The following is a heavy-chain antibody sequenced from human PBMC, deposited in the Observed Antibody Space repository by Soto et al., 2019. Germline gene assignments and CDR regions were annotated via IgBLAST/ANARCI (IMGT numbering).Heavy chain of an antibody. J-gene: IGHJ4*02. V-gene: IGHV3-30-3*01. D-gene: IGHD4-17*01. Sequence: QVQLVESGGGVVQPGRSLRLSCAASGFTFSSYAMHWVRQAPGKGLEWVAVISYDGNNKYYADSVKGRFTISRDNSKNTLYLLMNSLRAADTAAYYWARAPTTVTTASYFDLWGQGGLVIVSS. CDR2: ISYDGNNK. CDR3: ARAPTTVTTASYFDL. CDR1: GFTFSSYA.